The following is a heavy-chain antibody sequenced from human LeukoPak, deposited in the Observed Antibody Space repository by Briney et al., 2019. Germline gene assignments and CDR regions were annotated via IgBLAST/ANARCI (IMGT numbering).Heavy chain of an antibody. V-gene: IGHV1-46*01. CDR1: GYTFTRNY. J-gene: IGHJ4*02. Sequence: WASVKVSCKASGYTFTRNYINWLRQAPGQGLEWTGMIDPSGGGTAYAQKFQDRVTMTSDTSTSTVYMELSSLRSEDTAVYYCARGGKEDDYYFDYWGQGTLVTVSS. CDR3: ARGGKEDDYYFDY. D-gene: IGHD3-16*01. CDR2: IDPSGGGT.